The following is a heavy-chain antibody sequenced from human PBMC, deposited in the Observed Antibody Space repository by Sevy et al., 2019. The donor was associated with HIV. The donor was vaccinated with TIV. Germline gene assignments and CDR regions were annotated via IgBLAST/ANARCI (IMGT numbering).Heavy chain of an antibody. J-gene: IGHJ4*02. CDR1: GITFRSYV. Sequence: GGSLRLSCAASGITFRSYVMTWVRQAPGKGLEWVSSISASGGSTYYADSVKGRFIISRDNSRNMVDLQMKSLRVGDTAFYYCNSRSSSAVGGSGLRDYWGQGTLVTVSS. CDR2: ISASGGST. V-gene: IGHV3-23*01. D-gene: IGHD6-19*01. CDR3: NSRSSSAVGGSGLRDY.